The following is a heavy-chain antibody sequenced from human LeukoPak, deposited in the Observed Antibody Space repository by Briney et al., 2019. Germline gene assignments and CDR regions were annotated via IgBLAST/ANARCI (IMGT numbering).Heavy chain of an antibody. Sequence: GGSLRLSCAASGFTFSSYSMNWVRQAPGKGLEWVSSISSSSSYIYYADSVKGRFTISRDNAKNSLYLQMNSLRAEDTAVYYCARGGTVVVPAAIEGAFDIWGQGTMVTVSS. CDR1: GFTFSSYS. J-gene: IGHJ3*02. D-gene: IGHD2-2*01. CDR2: ISSSSSYI. CDR3: ARGGTVVVPAAIEGAFDI. V-gene: IGHV3-21*01.